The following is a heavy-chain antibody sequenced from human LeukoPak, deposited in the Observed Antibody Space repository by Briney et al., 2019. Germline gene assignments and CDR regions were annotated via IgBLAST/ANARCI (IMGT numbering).Heavy chain of an antibody. CDR2: INPSGGST. D-gene: IGHD5-12*01. V-gene: IGHV1-46*01. CDR3: AREGDIVATKPKWDNFDY. CDR1: GYTFTSYY. Sequence: GASVKVSCKASGYTFTSYYMHWVRQAPGQGLEWMGIINPSGGSTSHAQKFQGRVTMTRDMSTSTVYMELSSLRSEDTAVYYCAREGDIVATKPKWDNFDYWGQGTLVTVSS. J-gene: IGHJ4*02.